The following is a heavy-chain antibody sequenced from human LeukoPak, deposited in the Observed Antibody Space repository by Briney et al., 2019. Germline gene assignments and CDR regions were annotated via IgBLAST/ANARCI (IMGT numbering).Heavy chain of an antibody. CDR3: ARQAYSSNLGWFDP. CDR2: TYNSGST. J-gene: IGHJ5*02. Sequence: SETLSLTCSVSGGSISSSTYYWGRIRQPPGKGLEWIGNTYNSGSTYYNPSLKSRVTISVDTSKNQFSLKLSSVTAADTAVYYCARQAYSSNLGWFDPWGQGTLVTVSS. V-gene: IGHV4-39*01. D-gene: IGHD6-13*01. CDR1: GGSISSSTYY.